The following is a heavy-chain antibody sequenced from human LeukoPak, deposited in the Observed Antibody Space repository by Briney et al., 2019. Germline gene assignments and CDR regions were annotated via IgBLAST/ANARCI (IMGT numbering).Heavy chain of an antibody. Sequence: AETLSLTCAVYGGSFSAYSWSWIRQPPGKGLEWIAEINHSGSTNYNPSRKSRVTISVDTSKNQYTLKLSSVTAADTAVYYCARYLSDSGSYPVAYYYYGMDVWGQGTTVTVSS. D-gene: IGHD1-26*01. V-gene: IGHV4-34*01. J-gene: IGHJ6*02. CDR2: INHSGST. CDR1: GGSFSAYS. CDR3: ARYLSDSGSYPVAYYYYGMDV.